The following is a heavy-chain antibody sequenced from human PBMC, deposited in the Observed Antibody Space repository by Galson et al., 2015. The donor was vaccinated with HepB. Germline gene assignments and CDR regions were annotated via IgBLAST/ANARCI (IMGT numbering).Heavy chain of an antibody. J-gene: IGHJ4*02. V-gene: IGHV1-18*01. CDR2: ISPYKRYT. Sequence: SVKVSCKAYRYTFSTFSITWVRQAPGQGLEWMGWISPYKRYTEYAQKFQGRVTMTADTSTSTAYMELRSLGSDDTAVYYCARLGAAAGFLDYWGQGTLVTVSS. CDR1: RYTFSTFS. D-gene: IGHD6-13*01. CDR3: ARLGAAAGFLDY.